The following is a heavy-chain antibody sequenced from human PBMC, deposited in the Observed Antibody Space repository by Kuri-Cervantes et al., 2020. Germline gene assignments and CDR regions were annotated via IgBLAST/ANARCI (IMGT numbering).Heavy chain of an antibody. Sequence: GESLKISCAASGFTFSSYAMHWVRQAPGKGLEWVAVISYDGSNKYYADSVKGRFTIPRDNSKNTLYLQMNSLRAEDTAVYYCARGRPGGYWGQGTLVTVSS. J-gene: IGHJ4*02. CDR1: GFTFSSYA. CDR3: ARGRPGGY. V-gene: IGHV3-30-3*01. D-gene: IGHD1-14*01. CDR2: ISYDGSNK.